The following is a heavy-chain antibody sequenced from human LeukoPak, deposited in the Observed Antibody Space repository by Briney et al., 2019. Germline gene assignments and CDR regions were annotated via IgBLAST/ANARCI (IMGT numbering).Heavy chain of an antibody. V-gene: IGHV3-21*01. CDR1: GFTFSSYS. CDR2: ISSSSSYI. D-gene: IGHD2-21*02. J-gene: IGHJ4*02. CDR3: ARDLSGGDYNF. Sequence: GGSLRLSCAASGFTFSSYSMNWVRQAPGKGLEWVSSISSSSSYIYYADSVKGRFTISRDNAKNSLYLQMNSLRAEDTAVYYCARDLSGGDYNFWGQGTLVTVSS.